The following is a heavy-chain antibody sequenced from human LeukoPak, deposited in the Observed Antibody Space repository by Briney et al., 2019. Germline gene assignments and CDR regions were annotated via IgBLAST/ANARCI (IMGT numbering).Heavy chain of an antibody. CDR1: GFTFDDYA. CDR2: ISWNSGSI. D-gene: IGHD1-26*01. V-gene: IGHV3-9*01. Sequence: PGGSLRLSCAASGFTFDDYAMHWVRQAPGKGLEWVSGISWNSGSIGYADSVKGRFTISRDNAKNSLYLQMNSLRAEDTALYYCEKGLVGDAYYFDYWGQGTLVTVSS. CDR3: EKGLVGDAYYFDY. J-gene: IGHJ4*02.